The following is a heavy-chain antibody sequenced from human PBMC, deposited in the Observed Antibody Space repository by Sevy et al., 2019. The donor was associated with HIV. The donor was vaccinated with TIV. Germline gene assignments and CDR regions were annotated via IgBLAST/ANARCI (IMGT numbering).Heavy chain of an antibody. J-gene: IGHJ4*02. D-gene: IGHD6-19*01. Sequence: GGSLRLSCAISGFTVNDKYIIWVRQAPGKGLEWVSVIFSTGSAYYADSAKGRFTISRDNSKNTVDLQMNSVRAEDTAVYYCVSLFLSYRSGWTYFDYWGQGTLVTVSS. CDR1: GFTVNDKY. V-gene: IGHV3-66*02. CDR2: IFSTGSA. CDR3: VSLFLSYRSGWTYFDY.